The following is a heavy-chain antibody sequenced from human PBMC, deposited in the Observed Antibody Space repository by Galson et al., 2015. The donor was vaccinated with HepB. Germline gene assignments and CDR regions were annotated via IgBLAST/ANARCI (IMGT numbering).Heavy chain of an antibody. CDR1: GFAFRSDS. Sequence: SLRLSCAASGFAFRSDSMHWVRQAPGKGLEWVAGIWYDGSKKYYGDSVQGRFNISRDNSKNTLSVEMNSLRPEDTAVYYCARGRGWANWYFDLWGRGTQVTVSS. V-gene: IGHV3-33*03. J-gene: IGHJ2*01. D-gene: IGHD6-19*01. CDR2: IWYDGSKK. CDR3: ARGRGWANWYFDL.